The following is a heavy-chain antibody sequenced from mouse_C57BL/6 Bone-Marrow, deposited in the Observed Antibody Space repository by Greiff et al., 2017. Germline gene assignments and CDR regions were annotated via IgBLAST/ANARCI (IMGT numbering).Heavy chain of an antibody. Sequence: VKLQQSGAELARPGASVKLSCKASGYTFTSYGISWVKQRTGQGLEWIGEIYPRSGNTYYNEKFKGKATLTADKSSSTAYMELRSLTSEDSAVYFWARSRSFYYDYDPFDYWGQGTTLTVSS. J-gene: IGHJ2*01. V-gene: IGHV1-81*01. D-gene: IGHD2-4*01. CDR1: GYTFTSYG. CDR3: ARSRSFYYDYDPFDY. CDR2: IYPRSGNT.